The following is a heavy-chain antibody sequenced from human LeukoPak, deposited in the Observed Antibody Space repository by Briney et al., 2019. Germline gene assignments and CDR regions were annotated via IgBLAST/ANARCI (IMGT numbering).Heavy chain of an antibody. Sequence: SETLSLTCTVSGGSISSYYWSWIRQPPGKGLEWIGYIYYSGSTNYNPSLKSRVTISVDTSKNQFSLKLSSVTAADTAMYYCARDKGEYYDSSGYLDYWGQGTLVTVSS. V-gene: IGHV4-59*01. CDR2: IYYSGST. CDR3: ARDKGEYYDSSGYLDY. CDR1: GGSISSYY. J-gene: IGHJ4*02. D-gene: IGHD3-22*01.